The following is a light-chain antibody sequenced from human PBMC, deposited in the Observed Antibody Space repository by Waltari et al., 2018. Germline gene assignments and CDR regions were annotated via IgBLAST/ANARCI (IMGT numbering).Light chain of an antibody. V-gene: IGKV3-11*01. Sequence: EIVLTQSPVTLSLSPGESAHLSCSASQNIENYLAWYQQKPGQAPKLLIYDTSNRATGIPARFSGSGSGTDFTLTISSLQPEDFAVYYCQQRNSWPITFGQGTRLEIK. J-gene: IGKJ5*01. CDR1: QNIENY. CDR3: QQRNSWPIT. CDR2: DTS.